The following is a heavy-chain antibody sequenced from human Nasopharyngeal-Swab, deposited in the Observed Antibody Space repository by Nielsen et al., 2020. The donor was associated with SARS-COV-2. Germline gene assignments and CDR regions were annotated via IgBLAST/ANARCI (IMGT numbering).Heavy chain of an antibody. CDR2: IKSKTDGGTT. Sequence: WIRQPPGKGLEWVGRIKSKTDGGTTDYAAPVKGRFTISRDDSKNTLYLQMNSLKTEDTAVYYCTTATAAAGTYYYDSSGYYYFDYWGQGTLDAVSS. J-gene: IGHJ4*02. D-gene: IGHD3-22*01. V-gene: IGHV3-15*07. CDR3: TTATAAAGTYYYDSSGYYYFDY.